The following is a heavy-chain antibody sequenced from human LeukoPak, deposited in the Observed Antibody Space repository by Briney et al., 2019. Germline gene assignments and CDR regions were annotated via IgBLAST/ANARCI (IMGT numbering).Heavy chain of an antibody. CDR1: GYTFTSYQ. CDR2: IIPIFGTA. D-gene: IGHD3-22*01. V-gene: IGHV1-69*13. CDR3: ARGDSSGYYWYAFDI. Sequence: SVKVSCKASGYTFTSYQIHWVRQAPGQGLEWMGGIIPIFGTANYAQKFQGRVTITADESTSTAYMELSSLRSEDTAVYYCARGDSSGYYWYAFDIWGQGTMVTVSS. J-gene: IGHJ3*02.